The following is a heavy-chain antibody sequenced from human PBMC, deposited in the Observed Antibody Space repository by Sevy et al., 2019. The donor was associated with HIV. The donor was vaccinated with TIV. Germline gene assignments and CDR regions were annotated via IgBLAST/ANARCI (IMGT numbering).Heavy chain of an antibody. CDR3: ASVTFGGVIVTQIFDY. D-gene: IGHD3-16*02. V-gene: IGHV4-34*01. J-gene: IGHJ4*02. CDR2: INHSGST. CDR1: GGSFSGYY. Sequence: SETLSLTCAVYGGSFSGYYWIWIRQPPGKGLEWIGEINHSGSTNYNPSLKSRVTISVDTSKNQFSLKLSSVTAADTAVYYCASVTFGGVIVTQIFDYWGQGTLVTVSS.